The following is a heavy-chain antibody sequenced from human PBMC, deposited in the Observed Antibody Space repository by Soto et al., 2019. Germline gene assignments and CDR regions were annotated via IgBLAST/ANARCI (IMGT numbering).Heavy chain of an antibody. D-gene: IGHD6-13*01. CDR2: IWYDGSNK. CDR3: ARDHGIAAAGTAFDI. CDR1: GFTFSSYG. Sequence: GGSLRLSCAASGFTFSSYGMHWVRQAPGKGLEWVAVIWYDGSNKYYADSVKGRFTISRDNSKNTLYLQMNSLRAEDTAVYYCARDHGIAAAGTAFDIWGQGTMVTVSS. V-gene: IGHV3-33*01. J-gene: IGHJ3*02.